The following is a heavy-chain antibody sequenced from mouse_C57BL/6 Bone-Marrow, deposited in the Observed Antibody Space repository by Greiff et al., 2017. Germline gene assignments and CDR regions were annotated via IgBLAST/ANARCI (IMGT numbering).Heavy chain of an antibody. CDR1: GFNIKDDY. V-gene: IGHV14-4*01. D-gene: IGHD1-1*01. CDR3: TTEYGSSYVAY. Sequence: VHVKQSGAELVRPGASVKLSCTASGFNIKDDYMHWVKQRPEQGLEWIGWIDPENGDTEYASKFQGKATITADTSSNTAYLQLSSLTSEDTAVYYCTTEYGSSYVAYWGQGTLVTVSA. J-gene: IGHJ3*01. CDR2: IDPENGDT.